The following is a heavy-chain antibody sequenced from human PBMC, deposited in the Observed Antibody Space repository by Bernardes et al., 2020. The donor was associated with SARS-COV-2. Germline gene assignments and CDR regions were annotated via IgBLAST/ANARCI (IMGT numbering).Heavy chain of an antibody. Sequence: GGSLRLSCAASGFTFSIYSMNWVRQAPGKGLEWLSYISSSSNTRYEADSVKGRLTISRDNAKNTLYLQMNSLRAEDTAVYYCARVGHSYDFRSEDGMDVWGQGTTVTVTS. CDR3: ARVGHSYDFRSEDGMDV. V-gene: IGHV3-48*01. CDR1: GFTFSIYS. D-gene: IGHD3-3*01. J-gene: IGHJ6*02. CDR2: ISSSSNTR.